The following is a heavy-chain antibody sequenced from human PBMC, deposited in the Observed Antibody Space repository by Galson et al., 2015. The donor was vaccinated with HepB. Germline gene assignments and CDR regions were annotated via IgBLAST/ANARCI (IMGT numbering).Heavy chain of an antibody. CDR3: ARALKYRYDYIYFDY. V-gene: IGHV1-2*06. Sequence: SVKVSCKASGYTFTGYYMHWVRQAPGQGLEWMGRINPNSGGTNYAQKFQGRVTMTRDTSISTAYMELSRLRSDDTAVYYCARALKYRYDYIYFDYWGQGTLVTVSS. CDR2: INPNSGGT. D-gene: IGHD3-16*01. J-gene: IGHJ4*02. CDR1: GYTFTGYY.